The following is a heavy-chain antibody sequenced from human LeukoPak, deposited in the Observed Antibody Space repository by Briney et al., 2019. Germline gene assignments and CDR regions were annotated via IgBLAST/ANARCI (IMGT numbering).Heavy chain of an antibody. CDR3: ARGIAAAGTPDY. J-gene: IGHJ4*02. CDR2: INQDGSDE. Sequence: GGSLRLSCAASGFTFSNNYMIWVRQAPGKGLEWVANINQDGSDENYVDSVKGRFTISRDDAKNSLYLQMSSLRAEDTAVYYCARGIAAAGTPDYWGQGTLVTVSS. CDR1: GFTFSNNY. V-gene: IGHV3-7*04. D-gene: IGHD6-13*01.